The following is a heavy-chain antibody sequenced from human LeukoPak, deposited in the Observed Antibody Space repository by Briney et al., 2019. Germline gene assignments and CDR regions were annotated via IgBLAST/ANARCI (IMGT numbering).Heavy chain of an antibody. Sequence: GESLKISCHVSGYSFTTYWIGWVRQMPGKGLEWMGIIYPADSHTKYSPSLQGQVTISADKSITTTYLQWSSLKASDTAMYYCAWSRGGSTYFDNWGQGTLVTVSS. V-gene: IGHV5-51*01. CDR2: IYPADSHT. J-gene: IGHJ4*02. CDR3: AWSRGGSTYFDN. D-gene: IGHD1-7*01. CDR1: GYSFTTYW.